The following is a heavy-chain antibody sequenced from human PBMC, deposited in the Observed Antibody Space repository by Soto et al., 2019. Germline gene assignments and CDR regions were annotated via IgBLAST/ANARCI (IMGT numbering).Heavy chain of an antibody. CDR2: IYGDDSDI. CDR1: GYTFTNYW. D-gene: IGHD2-21*01. J-gene: IGHJ6*02. Sequence: LGESLKISCKASGYTFTNYWIGWVRQMPGKGLEWMAIIYGDDSDIRYSPSFQGQVTVSLDKSITTAYLQWSSLKASDTAMYYCSRNVDSSCGIDFCGQGTTVTVSS. V-gene: IGHV5-51*01. CDR3: SRNVDSSCGIDF.